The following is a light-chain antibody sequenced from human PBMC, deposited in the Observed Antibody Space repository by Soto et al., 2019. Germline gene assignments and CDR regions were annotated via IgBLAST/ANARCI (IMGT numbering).Light chain of an antibody. V-gene: IGKV3-15*01. Sequence: EIVMTQSPATLSVSPGEGATLSCRASQSVSSNLAWYQQKPGQAPRLLIFGASTRAAGVPVGFSGSGSGTDFTLTISSVQSEDFAVYYCQQYINWPPWTFGQGTKVDIK. CDR3: QQYINWPPWT. J-gene: IGKJ1*01. CDR1: QSVSSN. CDR2: GAS.